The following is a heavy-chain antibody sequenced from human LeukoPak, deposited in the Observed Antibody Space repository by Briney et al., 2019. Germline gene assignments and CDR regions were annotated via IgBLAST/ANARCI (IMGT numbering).Heavy chain of an antibody. CDR1: GGSFSGYY. Sequence: SETLSLTCAVYGGSFSGYYWSWIRQPPGKGLEWIGEINHSGSTNYNPSLKSRVTISVDTSKNQFSLKLSSVTAADTAVYYCARVGYGDYVRPPFDYWGQGTLVTVSS. CDR3: ARVGYGDYVRPPFDY. J-gene: IGHJ4*02. CDR2: INHSGST. V-gene: IGHV4-34*01. D-gene: IGHD4-17*01.